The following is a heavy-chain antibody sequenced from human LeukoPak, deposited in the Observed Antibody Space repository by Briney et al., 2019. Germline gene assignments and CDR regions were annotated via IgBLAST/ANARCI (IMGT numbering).Heavy chain of an antibody. CDR1: GGTFSSYA. CDR3: ARAQNSGSYYGPEFDP. J-gene: IGHJ5*02. D-gene: IGHD1-26*01. V-gene: IGHV1-69*04. CDR2: IIPILGIA. Sequence: ASVKVSCKASGGTFSSYAISWVRQAPGQGLEWRGRIIPILGIANYAQKFQGRVTITADKSTSTAYMELSSLRSEDTAVYYCARAQNSGSYYGPEFDPWGQGTLVTVSS.